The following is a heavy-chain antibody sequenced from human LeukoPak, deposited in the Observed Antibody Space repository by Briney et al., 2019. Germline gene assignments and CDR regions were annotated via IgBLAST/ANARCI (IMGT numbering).Heavy chain of an antibody. D-gene: IGHD3-22*01. CDR1: GGSISSYY. Sequence: SETLSLTCTVSGGSISSYYWSWIRQPPGKGLEWIGYIYYSGSTNYNPSLKSQVTISVDTSKNQFSLKLSSVTAADTAVYYCARIEWYYYDSSGLGPFDYWGQGTLVTVSS. V-gene: IGHV4-59*01. CDR2: IYYSGST. CDR3: ARIEWYYYDSSGLGPFDY. J-gene: IGHJ4*02.